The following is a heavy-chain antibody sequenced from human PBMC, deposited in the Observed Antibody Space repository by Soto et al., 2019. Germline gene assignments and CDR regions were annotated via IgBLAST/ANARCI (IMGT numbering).Heavy chain of an antibody. CDR3: ARNHGMMLSYYEYGMDV. J-gene: IGHJ6*02. V-gene: IGHV3-30-3*01. CDR2: ISYDGSNT. CDR1: GFTFSRFS. D-gene: IGHD3-16*01. Sequence: QVQLVESGGGVVQPWRSLTLSCAASGFTFSRFSMHWVRQPPGKGLAWVAVISYDGSNTHYAESVKGRFNISRDDSKNTVYLEGISLRGEDPAVYYSARNHGMMLSYYEYGMDVWAEGTTVTVSS.